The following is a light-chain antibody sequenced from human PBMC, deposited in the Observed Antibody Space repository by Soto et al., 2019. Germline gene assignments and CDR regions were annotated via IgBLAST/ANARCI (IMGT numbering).Light chain of an antibody. V-gene: IGKV1-33*01. CDR3: QQYDNLPSLT. CDR2: DAS. Sequence: DIQMTQSPSSLSASVGDRVTITCQASQDIINYLNWYQQKPGKAPKLLIYDASNLETGVPSRFSXXXXXXXXXXXISSLQPEDIATYYCQQYDNLPSLTFGGGTKVEIK. J-gene: IGKJ4*01. CDR1: QDIINY.